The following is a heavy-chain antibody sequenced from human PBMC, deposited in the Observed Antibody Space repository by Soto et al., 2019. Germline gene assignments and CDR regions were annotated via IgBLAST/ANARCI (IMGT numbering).Heavy chain of an antibody. CDR3: AKDTRGSSWSYYGMDV. Sequence: EVQLVESGGGLVQPGRSLRLSCAASGFTFDDYAMHWVRQAPGKGLEWVSGISWNSGSIGYADSVKGRFTISRDNAKNSLDLQMNSLRAEDTALYYCAKDTRGSSWSYYGMDVWGQGTTVTVSS. CDR2: ISWNSGSI. D-gene: IGHD6-13*01. J-gene: IGHJ6*02. V-gene: IGHV3-9*01. CDR1: GFTFDDYA.